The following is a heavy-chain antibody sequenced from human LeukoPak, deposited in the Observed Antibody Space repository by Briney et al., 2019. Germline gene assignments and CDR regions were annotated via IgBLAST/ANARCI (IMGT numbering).Heavy chain of an antibody. CDR2: INWNGGST. D-gene: IGHD6-13*01. V-gene: IGHV3-20*04. CDR1: GFTFDDYG. J-gene: IGHJ3*02. CDR3: ARDHSSSWPDAFDI. Sequence: PGGSLRLSCAASGFTFDDYGMSWVRQAPGKGLEWVSGINWNGGSTGYADSVKGRFTISRDNAKDSLYLQMNSLRAEDTALYYCARDHSSSWPDAFDIWGQGTMVTVSS.